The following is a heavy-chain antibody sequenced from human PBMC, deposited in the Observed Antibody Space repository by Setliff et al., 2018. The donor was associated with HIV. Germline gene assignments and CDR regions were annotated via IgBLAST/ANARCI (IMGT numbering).Heavy chain of an antibody. J-gene: IGHJ3*02. D-gene: IGHD3-10*01. Sequence: AGGSLRLSCTVSGFTFTSYAMGWVRQAAGKGLEWVSTIGAVGSPTHYAESVKGRFTISKDKSKSTLYLQMSSLRDEDTAVYYCAKVLEFGIDAFDIWGQGTVVTVSS. CDR2: IGAVGSPT. CDR1: GFTFTSYA. CDR3: AKVLEFGIDAFDI. V-gene: IGHV3-23*01.